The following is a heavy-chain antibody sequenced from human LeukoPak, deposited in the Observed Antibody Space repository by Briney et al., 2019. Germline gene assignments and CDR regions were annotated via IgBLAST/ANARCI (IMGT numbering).Heavy chain of an antibody. D-gene: IGHD2-21*02. V-gene: IGHV1-46*01. Sequence: ASVKVSCKASGYTFTSCFIHWVRQAPGQGLEWMGLINPSSGTTSYAQKFQGRVTMTRDTATNTVYMELSSLRSEDTAVYYCGRGPYRGDWHFEFWGEGTMVSV. CDR3: GRGPYRGDWHFEF. CDR1: GYTFTSCF. CDR2: INPSSGTT. J-gene: IGHJ4*02.